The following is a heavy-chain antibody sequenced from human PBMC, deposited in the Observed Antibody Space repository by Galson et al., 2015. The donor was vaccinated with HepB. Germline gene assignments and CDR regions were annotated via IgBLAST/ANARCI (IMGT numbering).Heavy chain of an antibody. D-gene: IGHD3-3*01. CDR1: GGSISSGGYY. CDR2: IYYSGST. Sequence: TLSLTCTVSGGSISSGGYYWSWIRQHPGKGLEWIGYIYYSGSTYYNPSLKSRVTISVDTSKNQFSLKLSSVTAADTAVYYCARDLGWGLTTYWYFDLWGRGTLVTVSS. CDR3: ARDLGWGLTTYWYFDL. V-gene: IGHV4-31*03. J-gene: IGHJ2*01.